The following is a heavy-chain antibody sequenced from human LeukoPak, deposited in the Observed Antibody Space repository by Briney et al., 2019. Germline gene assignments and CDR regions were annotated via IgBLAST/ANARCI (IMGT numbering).Heavy chain of an antibody. D-gene: IGHD1-26*01. V-gene: IGHV3-23*01. CDR2: ISGSGGST. J-gene: IGHJ3*02. CDR1: GFTFSSYG. Sequence: PGGSLRLSCAASGFTFSSYGMSWVRQAPGKGLEWVSAISGSGGSTDYADSVKGRFTISRDNSKNTLYLQMSSLRAEDTAVYYCAKRLRDIVGARNAFDIWGQGTMVSVSS. CDR3: AKRLRDIVGARNAFDI.